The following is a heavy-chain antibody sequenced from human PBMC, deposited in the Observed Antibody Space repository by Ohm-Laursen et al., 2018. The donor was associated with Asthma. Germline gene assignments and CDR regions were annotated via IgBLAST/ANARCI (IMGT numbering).Heavy chain of an antibody. CDR3: AKDRYDYYDSSGYS. CDR1: GFTFSTYA. V-gene: IGHV3-23*01. CDR2: ISGNGGRT. J-gene: IGHJ4*02. Sequence: SLRLSCAASGFTFSTYAMNWVRQAPGKGLEWVSDISGNGGRTKYADFVTGRFTISRDNSKNTLYLQMNSLRAEDTAVYYCAKDRYDYYDSSGYSWGQGTLVTVSS. D-gene: IGHD3-22*01.